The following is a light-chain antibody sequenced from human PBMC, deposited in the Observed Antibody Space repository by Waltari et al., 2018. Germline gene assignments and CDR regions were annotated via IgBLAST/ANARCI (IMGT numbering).Light chain of an antibody. Sequence: EIVLTQSPGTLSLSPGESATLSCRASQRITASYLAWYQQKPGQAPSLLIYGASSRATGIPDRFRCSESWTEFTLTISRLEPEDFAVYYCQRYGTSPPWTFGQGTRVE. V-gene: IGKV3-20*01. CDR1: QRITASY. CDR2: GAS. CDR3: QRYGTSPPWT. J-gene: IGKJ1*01.